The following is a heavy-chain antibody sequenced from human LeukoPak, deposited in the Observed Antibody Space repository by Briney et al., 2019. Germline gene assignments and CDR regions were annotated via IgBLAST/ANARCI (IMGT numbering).Heavy chain of an antibody. D-gene: IGHD6-13*01. V-gene: IGHV3-23*01. CDR3: AKTPIAAAGENFDY. CDR1: GLTFSSYA. J-gene: IGHJ4*02. Sequence: GGSLRLSCAASGLTFSSYAMSWVRQAPGKGLEWVSAISGSGGSTYYADSVKGRFTISRDNSKNTLYLQMNSPRAEDTAVYYCAKTPIAAAGENFDYWGQGTLVTVSS. CDR2: ISGSGGST.